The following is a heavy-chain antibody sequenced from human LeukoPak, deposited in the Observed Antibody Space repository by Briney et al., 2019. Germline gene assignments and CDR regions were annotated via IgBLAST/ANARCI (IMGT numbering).Heavy chain of an antibody. CDR3: ARGQYYYDSSGYLGS. CDR2: IRYDGSKK. D-gene: IGHD3-22*01. CDR1: GFTFSDYY. Sequence: GGSLRLSCAASGFTFSDYYMSWIRQAPGKGLEWVAFIRYDGSKKYYADSVKGRFTISRDNSKNTLYLQMNSLRAEDTAVYYCARGQYYYDSSGYLGSWGQGTLVTVSS. J-gene: IGHJ4*02. V-gene: IGHV3-30*02.